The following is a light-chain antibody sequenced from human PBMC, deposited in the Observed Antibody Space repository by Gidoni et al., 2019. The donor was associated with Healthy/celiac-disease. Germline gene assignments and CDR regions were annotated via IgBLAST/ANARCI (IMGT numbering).Light chain of an antibody. V-gene: IGLV2-14*01. CDR2: DVS. Sequence: SALTQPASGSGSPGHSITISCTGTSSDVGGYNYVSLYQQHPGKAPKLMIYDVSNRPSGVSNRFSGYKSGNTASLTISGLQAEDEADYYCSSYTSSSTYVFGTGTKVTVL. CDR3: SSYTSSSTYV. CDR1: SSDVGGYNY. J-gene: IGLJ1*01.